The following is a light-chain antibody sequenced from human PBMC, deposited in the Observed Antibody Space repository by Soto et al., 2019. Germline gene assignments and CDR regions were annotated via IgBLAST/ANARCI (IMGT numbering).Light chain of an antibody. Sequence: MTQSPSSLSASVGDRVTITCRASQSISSWLAWYQQKPGKAPKLLIYDASSLESGVPSRFRGSGSGTEFTLTITSLQPEDFATYYCLQHNSYPWTFGQGTKVDIK. V-gene: IGKV1-5*01. CDR2: DAS. CDR3: LQHNSYPWT. J-gene: IGKJ1*01. CDR1: QSISSW.